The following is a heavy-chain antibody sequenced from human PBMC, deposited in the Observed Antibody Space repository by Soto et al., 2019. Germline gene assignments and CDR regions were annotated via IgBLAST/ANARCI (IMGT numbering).Heavy chain of an antibody. Sequence: QEQLVESGGGVVQPGRSLRLSCAAAGFTYSSDGMHWVRQAPGKGREWVAVIWYDGGSKFYADSVKGRFTISRDNSKNTLYLQMNSLRADDTAVDYCARDQLDRLKPQATRYFDYWGQGTLVTVSS. J-gene: IGHJ4*02. D-gene: IGHD2-2*03. V-gene: IGHV3-33*01. CDR1: GFTYSSDG. CDR3: ARDQLDRLKPQATRYFDY. CDR2: IWYDGGSK.